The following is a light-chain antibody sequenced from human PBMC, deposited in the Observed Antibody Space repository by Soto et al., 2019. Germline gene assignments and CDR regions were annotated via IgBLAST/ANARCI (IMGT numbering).Light chain of an antibody. J-gene: IGLJ1*01. CDR1: SSDVGGYNY. CDR2: DVT. V-gene: IGLV2-14*03. CDR3: SSLASTWTHV. Sequence: QSALTQPASVSGSPGQSITISCTGTSSDVGGYNYVSWYQHHPGKAPVLMIYDVTNRPSGVSDRFSGSKSGNTASLTISGLQAEDEADYFCSSLASTWTHVFGTGTKVTVL.